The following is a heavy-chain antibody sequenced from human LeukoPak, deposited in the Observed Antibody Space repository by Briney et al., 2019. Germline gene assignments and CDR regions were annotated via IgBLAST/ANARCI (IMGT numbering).Heavy chain of an antibody. V-gene: IGHV3-9*01. CDR1: GFTFDDYA. D-gene: IGHD3-10*01. CDR2: ISWNSGSI. J-gene: IGHJ4*02. CDR3: ARDGQAEYYFDY. Sequence: GGSLRLSCAASGFTFDDYAMHWVRQAPGKGLEWVSGISWNSGSIGYADSVKGRFTISRDNAKNSLYLQMNSLRAEDTAVYYCARDGQAEYYFDYWGQGTLVTVSS.